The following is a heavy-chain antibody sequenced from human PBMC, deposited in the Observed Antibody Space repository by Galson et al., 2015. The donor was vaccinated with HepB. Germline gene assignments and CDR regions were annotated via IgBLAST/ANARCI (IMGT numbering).Heavy chain of an antibody. V-gene: IGHV1-8*01. CDR1: GYTFTSND. CDR3: ARGHSGSPDY. J-gene: IGHJ4*02. CDR2: MNPNSGNT. Sequence: SVKVSCKASGYTFTSNDITWVRQATGQGLEWMGWMNPNSGNTGYAWKFQGRVTMTRSTSTSTAYMELRSLRYEDTAVYFCARGHSGSPDYWGQGTLVTVTS. D-gene: IGHD1-26*01.